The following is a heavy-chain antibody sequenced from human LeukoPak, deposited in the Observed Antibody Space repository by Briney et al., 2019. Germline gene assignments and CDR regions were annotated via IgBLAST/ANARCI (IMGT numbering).Heavy chain of an antibody. CDR2: LHFEDGET. CDR1: GYTLADLS. J-gene: IGHJ4*02. V-gene: IGHV1-24*01. D-gene: IGHD4-17*01. CDR3: ATEISHLRGFEY. Sequence: ASVKVSCKVSGYTLADLSIQWVRQAPGNGLGWMGSLHFEDGETFYTQKFEGRVTMTEDTATDTSYMELSSLRSDDTAVYYCATEISHLRGFEYWGQGTLVTVSS.